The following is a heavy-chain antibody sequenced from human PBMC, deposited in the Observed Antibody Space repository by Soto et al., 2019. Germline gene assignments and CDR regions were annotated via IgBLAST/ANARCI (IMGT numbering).Heavy chain of an antibody. CDR3: ARKASPSWTHSQRSWFDP. J-gene: IGHJ5*02. D-gene: IGHD3-3*01. CDR2: IYYSGST. CDR1: GGSISSGDYY. V-gene: IGHV4-30-4*01. Sequence: QVQLQESGPGLVKPSQTLSLTCTVSGGSISSGDYYWSWIRQPPGKGLEWIGYIYYSGSTYYNPSLKSRVNISVDTSKNQFSLKLSSVTAADTAVYYCARKASPSWTHSQRSWFDPWGQGTLVTVSS.